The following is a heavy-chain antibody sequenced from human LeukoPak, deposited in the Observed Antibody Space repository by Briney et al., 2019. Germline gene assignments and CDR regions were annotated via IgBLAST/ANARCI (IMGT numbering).Heavy chain of an antibody. CDR2: ISSSSSYI. CDR1: GFTFSSYS. V-gene: IGHV3-21*01. Sequence: PGGSLRLSCAASGFTFSSYSMNWVRQAPGKGLEWVSSISSSSSYIYYADSVKGRFTISRDNAKSSLYLQMNSLRAEDTAVYYCARAPRGYCSGGSCYSDEYFQHWGQGTLVTVSS. CDR3: ARAPRGYCSGGSCYSDEYFQH. D-gene: IGHD2-15*01. J-gene: IGHJ1*01.